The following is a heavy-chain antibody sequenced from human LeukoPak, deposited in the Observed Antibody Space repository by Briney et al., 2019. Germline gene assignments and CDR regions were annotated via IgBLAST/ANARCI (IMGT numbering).Heavy chain of an antibody. D-gene: IGHD2-21*01. CDR1: GFTFSSYA. CDR3: ARVADKFLVAAPLDP. J-gene: IGHJ5*02. CDR2: ISGSGGST. V-gene: IGHV3-23*01. Sequence: PGGSLRLSCAASGFTFSSYAMSWVRQAPGKGLEWVSAISGSGGSTYYADSLKGRFIVSRVNAKNSLYLQMNSMRGEDTAVYYCARVADKFLVAAPLDPWGQGTLVSVSS.